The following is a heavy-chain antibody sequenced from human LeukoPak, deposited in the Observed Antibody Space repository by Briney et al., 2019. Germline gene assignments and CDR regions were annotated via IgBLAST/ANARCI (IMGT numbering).Heavy chain of an antibody. V-gene: IGHV5-10-1*01. CDR1: GYSFTSYW. CDR2: IDPSDSYT. CDR3: ARLEYSSGWYGGNWFDP. J-gene: IGHJ5*02. D-gene: IGHD6-19*01. Sequence: GESLKISCKGSGYSFTSYWISWVRQMPGKGLEWMGRIDPSDSYTNYSPSFQGHVTISADKSISTAYLQWSSLKASDTAMYYCARLEYSSGWYGGNWFDPWGQGTLVTVSS.